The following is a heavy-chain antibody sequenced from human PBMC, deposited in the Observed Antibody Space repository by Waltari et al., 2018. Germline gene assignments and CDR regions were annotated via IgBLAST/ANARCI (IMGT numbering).Heavy chain of an antibody. V-gene: IGHV3-9*01. CDR1: GFTFDDYA. Sequence: EVQLVESGGGLVQPGRSLRLSCAASGFTFDDYAMHWVRQAPGKGLEWVSGISWNSGSIGYADSVRGRFTISRDNSENTLLLQMDSLRAEDTALYYCAKGVAKIWYSEGYFDSWGQGTLVTVSS. D-gene: IGHD1-26*01. CDR3: AKGVAKIWYSEGYFDS. J-gene: IGHJ4*02. CDR2: ISWNSGSI.